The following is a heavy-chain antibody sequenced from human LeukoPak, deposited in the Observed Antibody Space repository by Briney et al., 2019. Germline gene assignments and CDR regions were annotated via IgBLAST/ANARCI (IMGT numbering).Heavy chain of an antibody. Sequence: SETLSLTCAVYGGSFSGYYWSWIRQPPGKGLEWIGEINHSGNTNYNPSLKSRVTISVDTSKNQFSLKLSSVTAADTAVYYCARGPSRAAGTDYWGQGTLVTVSS. CDR1: GGSFSGYY. CDR2: INHSGNT. J-gene: IGHJ4*02. D-gene: IGHD6-13*01. V-gene: IGHV4-34*01. CDR3: ARGPSRAAGTDY.